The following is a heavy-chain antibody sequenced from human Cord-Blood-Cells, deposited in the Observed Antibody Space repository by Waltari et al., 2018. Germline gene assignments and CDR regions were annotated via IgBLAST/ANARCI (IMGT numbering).Heavy chain of an antibody. D-gene: IGHD4-17*01. CDR1: GGTFSSYA. CDR3: ARDRVADYGDYWCDP. V-gene: IGHV1-69*01. CDR2: IIPIFGTG. Sequence: QVQLVQSGAEVKKPGSSVKVSCKASGGTFSSYAISWVRQAPGQGLEWMGGIIPIFGTGNTAQTFQGRVTITAYESTTTAYMELSGLRSEDTAVYYGARDRVADYGDYWCDPWGQGTLVTVSS. J-gene: IGHJ5*02.